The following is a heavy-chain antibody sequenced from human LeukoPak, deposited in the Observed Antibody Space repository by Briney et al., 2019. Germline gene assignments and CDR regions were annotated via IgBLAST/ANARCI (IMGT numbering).Heavy chain of an antibody. CDR1: GFTFSNAW. CDR3: TSTSKSGYYLAY. CDR2: IKSKTDGGTT. J-gene: IGHJ4*02. Sequence: GGSLRLSCAASGFTFSNAWMSWVRQAPGKGLEWVGRIKSKTDGGTTDYAAPVKGRFTISRDDSKNTLYLQMNSLKTEDTAVYYCTSTSKSGYYLAYWGQGTLVTVSS. D-gene: IGHD3-3*01. V-gene: IGHV3-15*01.